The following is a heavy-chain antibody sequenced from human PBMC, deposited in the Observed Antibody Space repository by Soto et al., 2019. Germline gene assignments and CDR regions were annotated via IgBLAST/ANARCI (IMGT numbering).Heavy chain of an antibody. V-gene: IGHV3-30-3*01. CDR1: GFPFSTYA. CDR2: ISYDGAYK. D-gene: IGHD3-22*01. CDR3: AREGVYDISVHFFDY. Sequence: GGSLRLSCAASGFPFSTYAMHWVRQAPGKGLEWVVVISYDGAYKYYADSVKGRFTISRDNSKNTVYLQRSSRSPEDTAVYYCAREGVYDISVHFFDYWGQGALVTVSS. J-gene: IGHJ4*02.